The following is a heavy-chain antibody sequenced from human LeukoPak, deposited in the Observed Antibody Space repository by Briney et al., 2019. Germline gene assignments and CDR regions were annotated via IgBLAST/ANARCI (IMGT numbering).Heavy chain of an antibody. CDR3: ARTKALRGLFDY. CDR1: GFTFSSYN. Sequence: PGGSLRLSCAASGFTFSSYNMNWVRQAPGKGLEWVSYISGSSSTIYYADSVKRRFTISRDNAKNSLYLQMNSLRAEDTAVYYCARTKALRGLFDYWGQGTLVTVSS. CDR2: ISGSSSTI. D-gene: IGHD3-16*01. V-gene: IGHV3-48*04. J-gene: IGHJ4*02.